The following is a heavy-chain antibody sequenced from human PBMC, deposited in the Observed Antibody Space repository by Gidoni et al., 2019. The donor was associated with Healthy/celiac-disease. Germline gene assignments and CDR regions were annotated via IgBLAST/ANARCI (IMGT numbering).Heavy chain of an antibody. CDR3: ATVHYSGTGLFYYFDY. CDR1: GYTLPALS. Sequence: QVRLVQSGAEVKKPGASVKFSCKVSGYTLPALSMHWVRQAPGKGLEWMGGFDPEDGETIYAQKFQGRVTMTEDTSTDTAYMELSSLRSEDTAVYYCATVHYSGTGLFYYFDYWGQGTLVTVSS. D-gene: IGHD1-7*01. CDR2: FDPEDGET. V-gene: IGHV1-24*01. J-gene: IGHJ4*02.